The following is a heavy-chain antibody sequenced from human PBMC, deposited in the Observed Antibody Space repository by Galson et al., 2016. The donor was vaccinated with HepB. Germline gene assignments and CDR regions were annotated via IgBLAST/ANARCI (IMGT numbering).Heavy chain of an antibody. D-gene: IGHD6-19*01. CDR2: MSGSGGTT. J-gene: IGHJ4*02. Sequence: SLRLSCAASGLTFSSYGMSWVRQAPGKGLEWVSTMSGSGGTTYYADSVKGRFTISRDNSKNTVFLQMNSLTAEDTAVYYCAKAPSGWSYYFDYWGQGILFTVSS. CDR3: AKAPSGWSYYFDY. CDR1: GLTFSSYG. V-gene: IGHV3-23*01.